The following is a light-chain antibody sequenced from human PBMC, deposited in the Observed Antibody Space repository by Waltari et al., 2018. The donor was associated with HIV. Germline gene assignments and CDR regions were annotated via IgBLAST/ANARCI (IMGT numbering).Light chain of an antibody. J-gene: IGLJ2*01. CDR2: SDI. Sequence: QSALTQPPSVSGAPGQRVTISCTGNRSNIGDGYFVHWYQNLPGTAPKLLVYSDINRPSGVPDRFSGSKSGTSASLVITGLQAEDEADYYCQSYDSSLRASVFGGGTKLTVL. CDR1: RSNIGDGYF. V-gene: IGLV1-40*01. CDR3: QSYDSSLRASV.